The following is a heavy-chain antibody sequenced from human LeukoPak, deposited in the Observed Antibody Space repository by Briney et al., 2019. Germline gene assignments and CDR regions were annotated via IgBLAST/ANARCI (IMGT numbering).Heavy chain of an antibody. CDR2: ISSSGTTI. J-gene: IGHJ2*01. V-gene: IGHV3-11*01. CDR1: GFTFSDYY. Sequence: GGSLRLSCAASGFTFSDYYMSWIRQGPGKGLEWVSYISSSGTTIYYADSVKGRFTISRDNAKNSLYLQMNSLRAEDTAVYYCARRTVTRDWYFDLWGRGTLVTVSS. D-gene: IGHD4-17*01. CDR3: ARRTVTRDWYFDL.